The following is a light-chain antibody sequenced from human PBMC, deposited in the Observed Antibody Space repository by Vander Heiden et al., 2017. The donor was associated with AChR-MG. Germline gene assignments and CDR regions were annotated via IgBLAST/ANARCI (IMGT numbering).Light chain of an antibody. J-gene: IGKJ4*01. CDR2: AAS. CDR3: QQANSFPPLT. Sequence: DIQMTQSPSSVSASVGDRVTITCRASQGSSSWLAWYQQKPGKAPKLLIDAASSLQSGVPSRVSGSGSGTDFTLTISSLQPEDFATYYCQQANSFPPLTFGGGTKVEIK. CDR1: QGSSSW. V-gene: IGKV1-12*01.